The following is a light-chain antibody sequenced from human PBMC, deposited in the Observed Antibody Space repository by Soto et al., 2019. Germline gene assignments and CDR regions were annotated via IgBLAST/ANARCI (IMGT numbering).Light chain of an antibody. CDR1: QSVKNY. CDR3: QQYYSTPWT. Sequence: DIVMTQSPDSPAVSLGERATINCKSSQSVKNYLTWYQQKPGHPPKLLIYWASTRESGVPDRFSGSGSGTDFTLTISSLQAEDVAVYYCQQYYSTPWTFGQGTKVEIK. V-gene: IGKV4-1*01. CDR2: WAS. J-gene: IGKJ1*01.